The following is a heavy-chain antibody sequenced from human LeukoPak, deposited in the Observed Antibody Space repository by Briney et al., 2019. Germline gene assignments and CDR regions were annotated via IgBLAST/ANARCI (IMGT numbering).Heavy chain of an antibody. CDR2: INPNSGGT. CDR1: GYTFTGYY. V-gene: IGHV1-2*02. D-gene: IGHD3-22*01. Sequence: ASVTVSCTASGYTFTGYYMHWVRQAPGQGLEWMGWINPNSGGTNYAQKFQGRVTMTRDTPISTAYMELSRLRSGDTAVYYCARDVGYYDSSGSNWFDPWGQGTLVTVSS. J-gene: IGHJ5*02. CDR3: ARDVGYYDSSGSNWFDP.